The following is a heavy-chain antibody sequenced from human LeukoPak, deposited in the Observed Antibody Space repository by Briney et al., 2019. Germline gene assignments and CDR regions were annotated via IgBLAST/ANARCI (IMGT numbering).Heavy chain of an antibody. CDR2: IYYSGST. Sequence: SETLSLTCTVSGYSISSGYYWSWIRQPPGKGLEWIGYIYYSGSTNYNPSLKSRVTISVDTSKNQFSLKLSSVTAADTAVYYCARERNYYDSSGYLDYWGQGTLVTVSS. CDR3: ARERNYYDSSGYLDY. D-gene: IGHD3-22*01. CDR1: GYSISSGYY. J-gene: IGHJ4*02. V-gene: IGHV4-61*01.